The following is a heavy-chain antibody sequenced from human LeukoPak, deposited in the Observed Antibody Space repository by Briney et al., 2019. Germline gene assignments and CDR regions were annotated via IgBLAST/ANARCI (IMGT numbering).Heavy chain of an antibody. Sequence: ASVKVSYKASGYTFTSYGISWVRQAPGQGLEWMGWISAYNGNTNYAQKFQGRVTMTTDTSTSTAYMELRSLRSDDTAVYYCTRDLGQWLLQGIFFDYWGQGTLVTVSS. V-gene: IGHV1-18*01. CDR3: TRDLGQWLLQGIFFDY. CDR1: GYTFTSYG. CDR2: ISAYNGNT. D-gene: IGHD5-12*01. J-gene: IGHJ4*02.